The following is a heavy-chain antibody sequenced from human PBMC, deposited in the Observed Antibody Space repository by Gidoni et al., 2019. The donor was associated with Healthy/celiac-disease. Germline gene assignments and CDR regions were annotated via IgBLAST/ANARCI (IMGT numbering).Heavy chain of an antibody. J-gene: IGHJ4*02. CDR1: GGTFSSYA. CDR3: ARAPEYSSGSIREFCLNY. D-gene: IGHD3-22*01. V-gene: IGHV1-69*01. Sequence: QVQLVQSGAEVKKPGSSVKVSCKASGGTFSSYAISWVRQAPGQGLEWMGGIIPIFGTANYAQKFQGRVTITADESTSTAYMELNSLRSEDTAVYYCARAPEYSSGSIREFCLNYWGQGTLVTVSS. CDR2: IIPIFGTA.